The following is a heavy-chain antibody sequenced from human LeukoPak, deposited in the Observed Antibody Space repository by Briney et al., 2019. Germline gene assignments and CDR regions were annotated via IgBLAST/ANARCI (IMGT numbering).Heavy chain of an antibody. D-gene: IGHD5-18*01. Sequence: GGSLRLSCAASGFTFSTYSMNWVRQAPGRGLEWVSYISSSSSTIYYADPVKGRFTISRDNANNLLYLQMNSLRDDDAFVYYCARDSTGSDSVDTRSWGQGTLVTVSS. CDR3: ARDSTGSDSVDTRS. V-gene: IGHV3-48*02. CDR2: ISSSSSTI. J-gene: IGHJ5*02. CDR1: GFTFSTYS.